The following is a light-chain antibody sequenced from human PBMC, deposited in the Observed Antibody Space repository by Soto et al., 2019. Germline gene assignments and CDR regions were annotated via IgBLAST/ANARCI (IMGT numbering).Light chain of an antibody. V-gene: IGKV3-20*01. CDR3: QHYGSSLT. CDR1: QSVSSKY. J-gene: IGKJ4*01. Sequence: EIVLTHSPGTLSLSPGERATLSCSASQSVSSKYLAWYQQQPGQTPRLLIYDASTRATGIPDRFSGSGSGTDFTLTISRLEPEDFAVDYCQHYGSSLTVGGGTKVEIK. CDR2: DAS.